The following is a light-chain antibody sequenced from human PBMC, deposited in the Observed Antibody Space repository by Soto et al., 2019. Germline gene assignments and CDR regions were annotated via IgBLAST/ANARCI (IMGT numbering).Light chain of an antibody. Sequence: VLTQSPGTLSLSPGERSTLSCRASQTVSSAYLAWFQQKPGQAPRLLIYGASSRATGIPARFSGSGSGTEFTLTISSLQSEDFALYYCHQYNSWPPGTFGQGTKV. CDR3: HQYNSWPPGT. CDR1: QTVSSAY. J-gene: IGKJ2*01. V-gene: IGKV3-15*01. CDR2: GAS.